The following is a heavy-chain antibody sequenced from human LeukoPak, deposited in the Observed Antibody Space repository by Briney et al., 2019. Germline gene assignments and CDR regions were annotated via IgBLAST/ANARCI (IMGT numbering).Heavy chain of an antibody. V-gene: IGHV3-21*01. CDR3: ARDLYGDYSFDY. CDR2: ISGSSGNM. CDR1: GFTFSSYS. J-gene: IGHJ4*02. Sequence: PGGSPRLSCTASGFTFSSYSMIWVRQPPGEGLELVSSISGSSGNMYHADSVKGRFTISRDNAKSSLYLQMHSLRAEDTAVYYCARDLYGDYSFDYWGLGTLVTVSS. D-gene: IGHD4-17*01.